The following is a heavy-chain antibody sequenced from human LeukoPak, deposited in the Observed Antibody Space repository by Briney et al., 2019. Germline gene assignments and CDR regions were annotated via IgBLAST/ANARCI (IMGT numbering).Heavy chain of an antibody. Sequence: ASVKVSCKASEYTFTGYYMHWVRQAPGQGLEWMGWINPNSGGTNYAQKFQGRVTMARDTSISTAYMELSRLRSDDTAVYYCARDLGYSYGYYNWFDPWGQGTLVTVSS. D-gene: IGHD5-18*01. CDR3: ARDLGYSYGYYNWFDP. CDR2: INPNSGGT. J-gene: IGHJ5*02. V-gene: IGHV1-2*02. CDR1: EYTFTGYY.